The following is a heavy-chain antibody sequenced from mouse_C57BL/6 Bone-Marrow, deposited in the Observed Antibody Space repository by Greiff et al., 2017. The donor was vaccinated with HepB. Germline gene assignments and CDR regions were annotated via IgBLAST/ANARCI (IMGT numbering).Heavy chain of an antibody. D-gene: IGHD1-1*01. CDR1: GFSLSTFGMG. Sequence: QVTLKECGPGILQPSQTLSLTCSFSGFSLSTFGMGVGWIRQPSGKGLEWLAHIWWDDDKYYNPALKSRLTISKDTSKNQVFLKIANVDTADTATYYCARISIYYYGSSYGYFDVWGTGTTVTVSS. CDR3: ARISIYYYGSSYGYFDV. CDR2: IWWDDDK. J-gene: IGHJ1*03. V-gene: IGHV8-8*01.